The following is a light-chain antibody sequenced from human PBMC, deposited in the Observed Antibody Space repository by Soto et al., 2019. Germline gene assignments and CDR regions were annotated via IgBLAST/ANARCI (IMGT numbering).Light chain of an antibody. CDR1: SSDIGSYDH. CDR2: AVS. CDR3: TSYTDRQSYL. V-gene: IGLV2-14*03. Sequence: LTQPASLSGSPGQSITISCSGTSSDIGSYDHVAWYQQFQCKSPKLIFYAVSDRPSGVSDRFSGSKSGISASLTISGLQPEDEADYYCTSYTDRQSYLFGTGTKVTVL. J-gene: IGLJ1*01.